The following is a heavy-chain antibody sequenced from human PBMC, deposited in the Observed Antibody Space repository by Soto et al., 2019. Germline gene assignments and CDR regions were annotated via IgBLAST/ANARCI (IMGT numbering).Heavy chain of an antibody. CDR1: GYRFTSHY. V-gene: IGHV1-46*01. CDR2: IDPYDGTT. J-gene: IGHJ4*02. Sequence: QVQLVQSGAEVRKPGTSVKVSCETSGYRFTSHYIHWVRQAPGQGLEWMGVIDPYDGTTTNAQRFQGRVHMTRDTSSTTVNMEMYSLPSEDTATDLCARDIVAASTTTFWPRGQGYGNAYWGQGTLVTVSS. D-gene: IGHD3-3*01. CDR3: ARDIVAASTTTFWPRGQGYGNAY.